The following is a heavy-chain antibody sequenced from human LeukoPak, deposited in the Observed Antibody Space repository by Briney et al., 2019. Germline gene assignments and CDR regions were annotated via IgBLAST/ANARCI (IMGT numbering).Heavy chain of an antibody. CDR3: ARELTYDSNYGMDV. CDR1: GFTFSSYW. D-gene: IGHD3-22*01. CDR2: INSDGSST. J-gene: IGHJ6*02. Sequence: PGGSLRLSCAASGFTFSSYWMHWVRQAPGKGLVWVSRINSDGSSTSYADSMKGRFTISRDNAKNTLYLQMNSLRAEDTAVYYCARELTYDSNYGMDVWGQGTTVTVSS. V-gene: IGHV3-74*01.